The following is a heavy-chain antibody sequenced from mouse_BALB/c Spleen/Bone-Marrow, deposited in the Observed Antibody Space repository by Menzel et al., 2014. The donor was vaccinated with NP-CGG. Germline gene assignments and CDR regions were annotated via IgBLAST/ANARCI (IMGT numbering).Heavy chain of an antibody. V-gene: IGHV5-6-5*01. CDR3: ARDDYDDQYYFDY. D-gene: IGHD2-4*01. CDR2: ISSGGST. J-gene: IGHJ2*01. Sequence: EVKLVESGGGLVKPGGSLKLSCAASGFTFSSYAMPWVRQTPEKRLEWVASISSGGSTYYPDSVKGRFTISRDNARNILYLQMSSLRSEDTAMYYCARDDYDDQYYFDYWGQGTTLTVSS. CDR1: GFTFSSYA.